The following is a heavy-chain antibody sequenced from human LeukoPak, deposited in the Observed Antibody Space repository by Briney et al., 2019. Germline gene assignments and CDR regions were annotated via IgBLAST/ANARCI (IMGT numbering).Heavy chain of an antibody. CDR1: GYTFTSYG. Sequence: GASVKVSCKASGYTFTSYGISWVRQAPGQGLEWMGWISPYNDNTNYAQKLQGRVTMTTDTSASTAYMELRSLRSDDTAVYHCAREIHNYYYDNSGYRGAFDSWGQGTVVTVSS. CDR2: ISPYNDNT. J-gene: IGHJ3*02. CDR3: AREIHNYYYDNSGYRGAFDS. D-gene: IGHD3-22*01. V-gene: IGHV1-18*01.